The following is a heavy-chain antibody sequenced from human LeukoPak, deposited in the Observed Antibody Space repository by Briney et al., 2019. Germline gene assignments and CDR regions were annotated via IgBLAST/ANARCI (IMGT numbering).Heavy chain of an antibody. CDR3: ARGRWLDHFDY. Sequence: GASVKVSCKASGYTFTDYYMHWVQQAPGKGLEWMGRVDPEDGETIYAEKFQGRVTITADTSTDTAYMELSSLRSDDTAVYYCARGRWLDHFDYWGQGTLVTVSS. CDR2: VDPEDGET. V-gene: IGHV1-69-2*01. D-gene: IGHD6-19*01. J-gene: IGHJ4*02. CDR1: GYTFTDYY.